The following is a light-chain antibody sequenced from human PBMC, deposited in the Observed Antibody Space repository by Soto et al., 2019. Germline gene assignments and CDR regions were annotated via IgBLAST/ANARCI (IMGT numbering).Light chain of an antibody. CDR3: QSYDISLSVSVI. J-gene: IGLJ2*01. V-gene: IGLV1-40*01. CDR1: ISNIGAGYD. CDR2: GNS. Sequence: QSVLTQPPSVSGAPGQRVTISCTGSISNIGAGYDVQWYQQLPGAAPKLLIFGNSNRPSGVPDRFSGSRPGTSASLAITGLQAEDEADYFCQSYDISLSVSVIFGGGTQLTV.